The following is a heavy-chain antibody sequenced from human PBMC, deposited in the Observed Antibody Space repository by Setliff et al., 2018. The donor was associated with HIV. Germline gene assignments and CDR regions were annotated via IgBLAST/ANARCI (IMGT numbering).Heavy chain of an antibody. J-gene: IGHJ6*03. CDR2: IYYSGST. CDR3: ARVSCSSWYSIPRYYYYSMDV. D-gene: IGHD6-13*01. V-gene: IGHV4-59*01. CDR1: GGSISSYY. Sequence: PSETLSLTCTVSGGSISSYYWSWIRQPPGKGLEWIGYIYYSGSTNYNPSLKSRVTISVDTSKNQFSLKLSSVIAADTAVYYCARVSCSSWYSIPRYYYYSMDVWGNGTTVTVSS.